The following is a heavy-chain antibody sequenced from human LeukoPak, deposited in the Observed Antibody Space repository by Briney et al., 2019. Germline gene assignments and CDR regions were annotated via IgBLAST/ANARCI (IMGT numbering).Heavy chain of an antibody. CDR1: GFTFSNYW. CDR2: INTDESST. V-gene: IGHV3-74*01. D-gene: IGHD3-10*01. J-gene: IGHJ4*02. Sequence: PGGSLRLSCAASGFTFSNYWMHWVRQAPGKGLVWVSRINTDESSTRYADSVKGRFTISRDNAKNTLYLQMNSLRAEDTAVYYCAKSIMVRGATDYWGQGTLVTVSS. CDR3: AKSIMVRGATDY.